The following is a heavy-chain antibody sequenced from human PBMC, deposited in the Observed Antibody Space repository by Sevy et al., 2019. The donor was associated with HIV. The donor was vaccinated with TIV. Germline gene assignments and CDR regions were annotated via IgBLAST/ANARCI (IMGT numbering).Heavy chain of an antibody. Sequence: SETLSLTCTASGGSISSYYWSWIRQPPGKGLEWIGYIYYSGSTNYNPSLKSRVTISVDTSKNQFSLKLSSVTTADTAVYYCARSDTAMGYYYYGMDVWGQGTTVTVSS. D-gene: IGHD5-18*01. CDR3: ARSDTAMGYYYYGMDV. J-gene: IGHJ6*02. CDR1: GGSISSYY. V-gene: IGHV4-59*01. CDR2: IYYSGST.